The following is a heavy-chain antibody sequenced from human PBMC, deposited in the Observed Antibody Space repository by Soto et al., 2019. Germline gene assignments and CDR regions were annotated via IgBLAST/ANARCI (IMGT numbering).Heavy chain of an antibody. V-gene: IGHV4-31*03. J-gene: IGHJ3*02. Sequence: QVQLQESGPGLVKPSQTLSLTCTVSGGSISSGGYYWSWIRQHPGKGLEWIGYIYYSGSTYYNPSLKSRVTISVDPAKIQFSMKLSSVTDADTAVYYCARDKSSYDIVTGYRNDACDIWGQGTMVTVSS. D-gene: IGHD3-9*01. CDR1: GGSISSGGYY. CDR2: IYYSGST. CDR3: ARDKSSYDIVTGYRNDACDI.